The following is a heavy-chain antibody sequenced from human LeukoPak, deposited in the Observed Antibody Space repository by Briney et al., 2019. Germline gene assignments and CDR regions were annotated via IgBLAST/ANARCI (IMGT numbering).Heavy chain of an antibody. CDR2: IIPIFGTA. Sequence: ASVKVSCKASGYTFTSYAMNWVRQAPGQGLEWMGGIIPIFGTANYAQKFQGRVTITADKSTSTAYMELSSLRSEDTAVYYCARKCSSTSCYENWFDPWGQGTLVTVSS. CDR1: GYTFTSYA. CDR3: ARKCSSTSCYENWFDP. J-gene: IGHJ5*02. V-gene: IGHV1-69*06. D-gene: IGHD2-2*01.